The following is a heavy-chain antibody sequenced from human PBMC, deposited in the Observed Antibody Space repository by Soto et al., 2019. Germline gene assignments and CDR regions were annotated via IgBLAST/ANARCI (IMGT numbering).Heavy chain of an antibody. CDR2: IYYSGST. CDR1: GGSISSSSYY. J-gene: IGHJ5*01. Sequence: SETLSLTCTVSGGSISSSSYYWGWIRQPPGKGLEWIGSIYYSGSTYYNPSLKSRVTISVDTSKNQFSLKLSSVTAADTAVYYCARRGDIGARSVYNWFESWGQGTLVTVSS. V-gene: IGHV4-39*01. D-gene: IGHD5-12*01. CDR3: ARRGDIGARSVYNWFES.